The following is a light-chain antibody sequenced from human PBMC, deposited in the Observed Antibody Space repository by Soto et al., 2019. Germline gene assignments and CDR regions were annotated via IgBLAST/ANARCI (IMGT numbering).Light chain of an antibody. J-gene: IGKJ5*01. Sequence: EIVLTQSPGTLSLSPGERATLSCRASQSVRSSYLAWYQQKPGQAPRLVIYGASSRATGIPDRFSGSESGNEFTFNITRLEPEDFAVYYCQQYGTSPPITFGQGTRLEIK. CDR3: QQYGTSPPIT. CDR2: GAS. V-gene: IGKV3-20*01. CDR1: QSVRSSY.